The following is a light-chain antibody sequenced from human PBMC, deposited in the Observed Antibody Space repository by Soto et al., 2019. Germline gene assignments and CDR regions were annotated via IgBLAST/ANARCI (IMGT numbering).Light chain of an antibody. V-gene: IGKV3-15*01. CDR1: QSVRDN. CDR2: GKS. J-gene: IGKJ4*01. Sequence: VLTQSPATLSLSPGDSATLACRASQSVRDNLAWYQQQTGQPPRILIYGKSTRATGIPARLSGSGSGTELTLTISSLQSEDFAVYYCQKYNNWPLTCGGGTKVDIK. CDR3: QKYNNWPLT.